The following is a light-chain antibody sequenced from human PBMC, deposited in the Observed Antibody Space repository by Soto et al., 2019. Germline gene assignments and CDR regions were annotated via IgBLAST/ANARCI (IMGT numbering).Light chain of an antibody. V-gene: IGKV1-39*01. CDR3: QQSYSIPQT. Sequence: DIQMTQSPSSLSASVGDRVTITCRASQSISSSLNWYQQKPGRAPKLLIYAASSLQSGVPSRFSGSGSGTDFTLTISSLQPEDFATYYCQQSYSIPQTFGQGTKVEIK. CDR2: AAS. CDR1: QSISSS. J-gene: IGKJ1*01.